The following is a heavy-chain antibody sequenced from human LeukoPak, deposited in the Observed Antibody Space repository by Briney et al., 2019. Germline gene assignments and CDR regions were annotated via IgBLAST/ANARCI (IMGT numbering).Heavy chain of an antibody. CDR3: ATYGDQHSSGSGAYFSY. D-gene: IGHD3-10*01. Sequence: SETLSLTCAVYGGSFSAYKWNWLRQTPGKGLEWIGEIDHSGSTTYNPSLKSRVTISVDTPKNQFSLRLSSVTAADTAVYFRATYGDQHSSGSGAYFSYWGQGTLVTVSS. CDR2: IDHSGST. CDR1: GGSFSAYK. J-gene: IGHJ4*02. V-gene: IGHV4-34*01.